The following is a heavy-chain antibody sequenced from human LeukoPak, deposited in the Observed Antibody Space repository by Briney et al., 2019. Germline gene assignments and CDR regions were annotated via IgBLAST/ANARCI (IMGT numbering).Heavy chain of an antibody. CDR3: ARHRGRNGGYSFDD. CDR1: GASISTTNYY. J-gene: IGHJ4*02. V-gene: IGHV4-39*01. Sequence: SETLSLTCSVSGASISTTNYYWGWIRQPPGEGLEWIGSIYYTGSTYNSPSLKGRVTVSVDTSKNHFSLRLSSVTAADTAVYYCARHRGRNGGYSFDDWGQGTLVTVSS. D-gene: IGHD2-8*01. CDR2: IYYTGST.